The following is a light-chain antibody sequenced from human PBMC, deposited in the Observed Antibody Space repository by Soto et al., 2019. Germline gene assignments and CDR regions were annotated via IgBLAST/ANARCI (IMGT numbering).Light chain of an antibody. CDR2: SAS. V-gene: IGKV3-20*01. CDR3: QQFGSSLP. CDR1: QSVGSS. J-gene: IGKJ4*01. Sequence: EIVLTQSQGTLSLSPGERATLSCRASQSVGSSLAWYQQKPGQAPRLLIYSASNRATGIPDRFIGSGSGTDFTLTISRLEPEDFAVYYCQQFGSSLPFGGGTKVEIK.